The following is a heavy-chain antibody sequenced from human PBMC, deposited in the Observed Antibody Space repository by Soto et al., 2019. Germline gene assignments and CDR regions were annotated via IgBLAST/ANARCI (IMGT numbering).Heavy chain of an antibody. CDR1: GYTFHGYY. J-gene: IGHJ5*01. Sequence: GASVKVACKASGYTFHGYYLHWVRQAPGQGLEWMGRIHPNRGTTNYAQKFQGRVSMTSDTSISTAYMQLSRLRSDETAFYYCVRLRDDLRFDYWGKGPRVTVSS. CDR2: IHPNRGTT. D-gene: IGHD1-1*01. V-gene: IGHV1-2*02. CDR3: VRLRDDLRFDY.